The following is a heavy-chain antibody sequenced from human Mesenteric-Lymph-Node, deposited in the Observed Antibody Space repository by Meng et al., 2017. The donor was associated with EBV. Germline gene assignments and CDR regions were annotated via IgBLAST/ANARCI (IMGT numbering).Heavy chain of an antibody. CDR1: GFTFSGYG. V-gene: IGHV1-18*01. Sequence: QVFRGQSVGEVKKPGASVKVSCKASGFTFSGYGISWVRQAPGQGLEWMGWISGNNGDTLYAQKLQGRVTLTTDTATNTAFMELRSLRSDDTAVYFCARHDGAGSYYPLDYWGQGTLVTVSS. J-gene: IGHJ4*02. CDR3: ARHDGAGSYYPLDY. CDR2: ISGNNGDT. D-gene: IGHD3-10*01.